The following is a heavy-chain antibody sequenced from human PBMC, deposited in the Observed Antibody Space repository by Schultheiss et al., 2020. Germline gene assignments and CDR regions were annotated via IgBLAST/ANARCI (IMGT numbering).Heavy chain of an antibody. CDR2: ISYDGSNK. V-gene: IGHV3-30*18. J-gene: IGHJ4*02. CDR3: AKGRGKQWPMEFDY. Sequence: GGSLRLSCAASGFTFNTYNMNWVRQAPGKGLEWVAVISYDGSNKYYADSVKGRFTISRDNSKNTLYLQMNSLRAEDTAVYYCAKGRGKQWPMEFDYWGQGTLVTVSS. CDR1: GFTFNTYN. D-gene: IGHD6-19*01.